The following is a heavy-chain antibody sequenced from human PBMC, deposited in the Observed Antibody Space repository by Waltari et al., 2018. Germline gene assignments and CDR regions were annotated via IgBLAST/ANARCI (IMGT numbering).Heavy chain of an antibody. CDR1: GGSISSGSYY. J-gene: IGHJ4*02. V-gene: IGHV4-61*09. CDR3: ARVSRDGYHIDY. Sequence: QVQLQESGPGLVKPSQTLSLTCTVSGGSISSGSYYWSWIRQPAGKGLEWIGYIYTSGSTNYNPSLKSRVTISVDTSKNQFSLKLSSVTAADTAVYYCARVSRDGYHIDYWGQGTLVTVSS. CDR2: IYTSGST. D-gene: IGHD5-12*01.